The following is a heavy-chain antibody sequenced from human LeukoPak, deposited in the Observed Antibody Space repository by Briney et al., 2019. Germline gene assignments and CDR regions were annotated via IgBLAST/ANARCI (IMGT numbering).Heavy chain of an antibody. CDR1: GFTFSSYA. CDR3: ARESPTVTTPYGMDV. Sequence: GSLRLSCAASGFTFSSYAMSWIRQPPGKGLEWIGYIYYSGSTNYNPSLKSRVTISVDTSKNQFSLKLSSVTAADTAVYYCARESPTVTTPYGMDVWGQGTTVTVSS. D-gene: IGHD4-11*01. CDR2: IYYSGST. J-gene: IGHJ6*02. V-gene: IGHV4-59*01.